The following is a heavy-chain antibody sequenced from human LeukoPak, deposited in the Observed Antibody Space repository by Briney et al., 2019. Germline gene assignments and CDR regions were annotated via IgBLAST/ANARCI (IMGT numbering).Heavy chain of an antibody. D-gene: IGHD2-2*01. J-gene: IGHJ4*02. CDR3: ARGGYCSSTSCQNKAYDY. V-gene: IGHV3-48*01. Sequence: AGGSLRLSCAASGFTFSSYSMNWVRQAPGKGLEWVSYISSSSSTIYYADSVKGRFTISRDNAKNSLYLQMNSLRAEDTAVYYCARGGYCSSTSCQNKAYDYWGQGTLVTVSS. CDR2: ISSSSSTI. CDR1: GFTFSSYS.